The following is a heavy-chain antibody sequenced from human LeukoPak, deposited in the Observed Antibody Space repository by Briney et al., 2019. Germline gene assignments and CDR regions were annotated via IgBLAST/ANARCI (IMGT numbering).Heavy chain of an antibody. CDR3: AKEGRDGFNYDY. J-gene: IGHJ4*02. Sequence: GGSLRLSCAASRFTFSSYGMHWVRQAPGKGLEWVAVISYDGSNKYYADSVEGRFTVSRDNSKNTLYLQMNSLRAEDTAVYYCAKEGRDGFNYDYWGQGTLVAVSS. V-gene: IGHV3-30*18. D-gene: IGHD5-24*01. CDR2: ISYDGSNK. CDR1: RFTFSSYG.